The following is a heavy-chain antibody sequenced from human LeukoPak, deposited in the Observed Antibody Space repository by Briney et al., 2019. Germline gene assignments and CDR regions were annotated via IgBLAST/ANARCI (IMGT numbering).Heavy chain of an antibody. CDR2: INHSGST. Sequence: SETLSLTCAVYGGSFSGYYWSWIRQPPGKGLEWIGEINHSGSTNYNPSLKSRVTISVDTSKNQFSLKLSSVTAADTAVYYCARDSYYYDSSGFSYYFDYWGQGTLVTVSS. CDR1: GGSFSGYY. CDR3: ARDSYYYDSSGFSYYFDY. J-gene: IGHJ4*02. D-gene: IGHD3-22*01. V-gene: IGHV4-34*01.